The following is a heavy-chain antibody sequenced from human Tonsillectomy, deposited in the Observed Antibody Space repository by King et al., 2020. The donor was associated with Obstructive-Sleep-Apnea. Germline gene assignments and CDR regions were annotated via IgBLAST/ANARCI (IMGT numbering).Heavy chain of an antibody. CDR1: GFTFRSYD. D-gene: IGHD6-13*01. V-gene: IGHV3-33*01. J-gene: IGHJ4*02. CDR3: ARRHPYSTSWYYFDQ. Sequence: VQLVESGGGVVQPGRSLRLSCVGSGFTFRSYDMHWVRQAPGKGLEWVAVIWYDGSIKYYADSVKGRFTISRDNSKNTLYLQMNSLRAEDTALYYCARRHPYSTSWYYFDQWGQGTLVTVSS. CDR2: IWYDGSIK.